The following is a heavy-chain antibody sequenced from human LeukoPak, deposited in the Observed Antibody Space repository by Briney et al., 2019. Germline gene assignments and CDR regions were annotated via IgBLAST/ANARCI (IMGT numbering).Heavy chain of an antibody. CDR1: GYTFTGYY. J-gene: IGHJ4*02. V-gene: IGHV1-2*02. D-gene: IGHD3-3*01. CDR3: ARTSVAPREWLSFDY. CDR2: INPNSGGT. Sequence: ASVKVSCKASGYTFTGYYKHWVRQAPGQGLEWMGWINPNSGGTNYAQKFQGRVTMTRDTSISTAYMELSRLRSDDTAVYYCARTSVAPREWLSFDYWGQGTLVTVSS.